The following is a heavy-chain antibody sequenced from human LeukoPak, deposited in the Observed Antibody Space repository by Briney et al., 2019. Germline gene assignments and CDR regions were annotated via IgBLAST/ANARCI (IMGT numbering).Heavy chain of an antibody. CDR2: IKRDGSEK. V-gene: IGHV3-7*03. CDR3: ARVYTGNRWHFDY. J-gene: IGHJ4*02. Sequence: GVSLRLSCAASGFTFSTYWMSWGREAPGEGLECGANIKRDGSEKYYVDSVKGGVTIFRDDAKSSLYLQMNSLRAEDTAVYFCARVYTGNRWHFDYWGQGTLVTVSS. CDR1: GFTFSTYW. D-gene: IGHD2-2*02.